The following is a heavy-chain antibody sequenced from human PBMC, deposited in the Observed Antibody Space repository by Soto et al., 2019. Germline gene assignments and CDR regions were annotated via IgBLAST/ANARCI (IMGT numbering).Heavy chain of an antibody. J-gene: IGHJ6*03. V-gene: IGHV4-59*08. Sequence: SETLSLTCTVSGGSISGYYWNWIRQPPGKGLEWIGNIYSSGSTKYNPSLKSRVTISVDTSKNQFSLKLSSVTAADTAVYYCVRLILLDNWDHTVYYMDVWGKGTTVTVSS. D-gene: IGHD1-20*01. CDR2: IYSSGST. CDR1: GGSISGYY. CDR3: VRLILLDNWDHTVYYMDV.